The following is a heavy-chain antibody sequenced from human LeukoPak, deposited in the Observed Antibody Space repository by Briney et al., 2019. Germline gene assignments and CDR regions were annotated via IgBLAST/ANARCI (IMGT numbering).Heavy chain of an antibody. V-gene: IGHV3-30*02. J-gene: IGHJ4*02. CDR2: IRHDGSIK. D-gene: IGHD3-16*01. CDR3: AKDSLADTDY. CDR1: GFIFSTYG. Sequence: GGSLRLSCAASGFIFSTYGMYWVRQAPGKGLEWVAFIRHDGSIKNYADSVKGRSTISRDNSKNTLYLQMNSLRAEDTAVYYCAKDSLADTDYWGQGTLVTVSS.